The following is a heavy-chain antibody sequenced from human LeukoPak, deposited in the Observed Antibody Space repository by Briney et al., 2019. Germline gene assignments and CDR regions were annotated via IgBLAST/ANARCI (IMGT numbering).Heavy chain of an antibody. CDR3: ARDLRRYSYGDFDY. V-gene: IGHV1-2*06. CDR2: INPSSGGT. J-gene: IGHJ4*02. D-gene: IGHD5-18*01. Sequence: ASVKVSCKASGYTFPGHYIHWMRQAPGQGLERMGLINPSSGGTNYAQKFQGRVTMTRDTSISTAYMELSSLKSDDTAVYFCARDLRRYSYGDFDYWGQGTLVTVSS. CDR1: GYTFPGHY.